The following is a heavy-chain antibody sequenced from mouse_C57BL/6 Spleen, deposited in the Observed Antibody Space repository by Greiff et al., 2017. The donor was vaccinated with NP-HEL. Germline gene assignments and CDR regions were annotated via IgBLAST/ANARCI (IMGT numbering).Heavy chain of an antibody. CDR2: IDPETGGT. CDR1: GYTFTDCE. J-gene: IGHJ1*03. D-gene: IGHD1-1*01. CDR3: TRDYGSSYGWYFDV. V-gene: IGHV1-15*01. Sequence: VQLQQSGAELVRPGASVTLSCKASGYTFTDCEMHWVKQTPVHGLEWIGAIDPETGGTAYNQKFKGKAILTADKSSSTAYMELRSLTSEDSAVYYCTRDYGSSYGWYFDVWGTGTTVTVSS.